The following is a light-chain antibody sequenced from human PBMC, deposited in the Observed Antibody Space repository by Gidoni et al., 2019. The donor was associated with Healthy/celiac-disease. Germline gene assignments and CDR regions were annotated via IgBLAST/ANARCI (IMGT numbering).Light chain of an antibody. CDR2: QDS. V-gene: IGLV3-1*01. Sequence: SYELTQPPSASVSPGQTASITRSGDKLGDKYACWYQQKPGQSPVLVIYQDSKRPSGIPERFSGSNSGNTATLTISGTQAMDEADYYCQAWDSSVVFGGGTKLTVL. CDR3: QAWDSSVV. CDR1: KLGDKY. J-gene: IGLJ2*01.